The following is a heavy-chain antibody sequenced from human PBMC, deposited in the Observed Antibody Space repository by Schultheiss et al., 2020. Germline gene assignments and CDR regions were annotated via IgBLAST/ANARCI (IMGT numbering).Heavy chain of an antibody. CDR1: GGSFSGYY. CDR2: IYTSGST. Sequence: SETLSLTCAVYGGSFSGYYWSWIRQPAGKGLEWIGRIYTSGSTNYNPSLKSRVTISVDTSKNQFSLKLSSVTAADTAVYYCAREAGIAAADYWGQGTLVTVSS. D-gene: IGHD6-13*01. CDR3: AREAGIAAADY. V-gene: IGHV4-4*07. J-gene: IGHJ4*02.